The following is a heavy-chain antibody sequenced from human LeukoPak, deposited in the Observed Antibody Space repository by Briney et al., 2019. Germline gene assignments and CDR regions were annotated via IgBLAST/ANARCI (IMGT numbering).Heavy chain of an antibody. D-gene: IGHD4-17*01. J-gene: IGHJ5*02. Sequence: PSETLSLTCTVSGGSISSYHWSWIRQPPGKGLEWIGYIHYSGTTNSNPSLKSRVTISVDTSKNQFSLKLNSVTAADTAVYYCARGPYPGTVRNWFDAWGQGTLVTVSS. CDR2: IHYSGTT. CDR3: ARGPYPGTVRNWFDA. CDR1: GGSISSYH. V-gene: IGHV4-59*01.